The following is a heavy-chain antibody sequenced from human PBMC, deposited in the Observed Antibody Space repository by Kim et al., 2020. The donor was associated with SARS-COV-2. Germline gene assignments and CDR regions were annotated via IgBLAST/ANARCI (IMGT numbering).Heavy chain of an antibody. D-gene: IGHD3-9*01. J-gene: IGHJ4*02. V-gene: IGHV4-4*02. Sequence: SETLSLTCAVSGGSISSSNCWSWARQPPGKGLEWVGEMCHSGSTNYNPSLKSRVTKSADKSKNQFTRKLNSVTDADTDVYYCASAISRTVDYWGQGILVTVSS. CDR1: GGSISSSNC. CDR2: MCHSGST. CDR3: ASAISRTVDY.